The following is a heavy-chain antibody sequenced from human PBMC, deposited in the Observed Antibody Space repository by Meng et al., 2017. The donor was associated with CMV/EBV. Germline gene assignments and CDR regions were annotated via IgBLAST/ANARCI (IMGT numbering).Heavy chain of an antibody. Sequence: GESLKISGAASGFTVSSNYMSWVRQSPGKGLEWVSVIYSGGSTYYADSVKVRFTISRDNSKNTLYLQMNSLRPEDTAVYYCASTARNYYYYGMDVWGQGTTVTVSS. J-gene: IGHJ6*02. V-gene: IGHV3-66*02. CDR2: IYSGGST. CDR1: GFTVSSNY. D-gene: IGHD2-21*02. CDR3: ASTARNYYYYGMDV.